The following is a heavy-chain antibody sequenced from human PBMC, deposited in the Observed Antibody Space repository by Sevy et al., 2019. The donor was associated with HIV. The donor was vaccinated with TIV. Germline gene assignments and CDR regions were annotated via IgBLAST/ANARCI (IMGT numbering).Heavy chain of an antibody. CDR2: INPNSGGT. Sequence: ASVKVSCKASGYTFTGYYMHWVRQAPGQGLEWMGWINPNSGGTNYAQKFQGRVTMTRDTSISTAYMGLSRLRSDDTAGYYCARLGVRWELLWWFDPWGQGTLVTVSS. CDR1: GYTFTGYY. D-gene: IGHD1-26*01. J-gene: IGHJ5*02. CDR3: ARLGVRWELLWWFDP. V-gene: IGHV1-2*02.